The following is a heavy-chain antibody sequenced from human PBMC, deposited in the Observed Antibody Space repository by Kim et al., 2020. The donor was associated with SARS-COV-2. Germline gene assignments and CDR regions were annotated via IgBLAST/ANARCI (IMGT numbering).Heavy chain of an antibody. CDR1: GGSISSSSYY. D-gene: IGHD3-22*01. V-gene: IGHV4-39*01. CDR2: IYYSGST. J-gene: IGHJ4*02. Sequence: SETLSLTCTVSGGSISSSSYYWGWIRQPPGKGLEWIGSIYYSGSTYYNPSLKSRVTISVDTSKNQFSLKLSSVTAADTAVYYCASPSWYYDSSGYPYWGQGTLGTVSS. CDR3: ASPSWYYDSSGYPY.